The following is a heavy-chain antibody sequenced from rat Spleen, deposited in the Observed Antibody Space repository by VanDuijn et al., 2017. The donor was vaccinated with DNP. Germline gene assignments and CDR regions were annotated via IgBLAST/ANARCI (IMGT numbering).Heavy chain of an antibody. CDR1: GFTFSDYA. CDR3: ARDNYGTYGAMDA. J-gene: IGHJ4*01. CDR2: ISYDDYRT. V-gene: IGHV5-17*01. D-gene: IGHD1-3*01. Sequence: EVQLVESGGGLVQPGRSLKLSCAASGFTFSDYAMAWVRQAPKKGLEWVATISYDDYRTYYRDSVKGRFTISRDTAKSTLYLQMDSLRSEDTATYYCARDNYGTYGAMDAWGQGTSVTVSS.